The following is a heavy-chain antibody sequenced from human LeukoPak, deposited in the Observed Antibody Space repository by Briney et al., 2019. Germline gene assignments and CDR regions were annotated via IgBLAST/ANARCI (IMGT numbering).Heavy chain of an antibody. J-gene: IGHJ4*02. CDR2: IYSSGST. D-gene: IGHD6-19*01. CDR3: ARLGSGWPYFDY. V-gene: IGHV4-59*08. Sequence: ASETLSLTCTVSGGSISSYYWSWIRQPPGKGLEWIGYIYSSGSTNYNPSLKSRVPISVDTSKNQFSLKLSSVTAADTAVYYCARLGSGWPYFDYWGQGTLVTVSS. CDR1: GGSISSYY.